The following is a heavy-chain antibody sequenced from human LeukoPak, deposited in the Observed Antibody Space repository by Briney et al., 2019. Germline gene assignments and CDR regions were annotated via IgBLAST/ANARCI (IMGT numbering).Heavy chain of an antibody. D-gene: IGHD3-22*01. J-gene: IGHJ4*02. CDR3: ARDNYYDSSAYYWGYFDY. V-gene: IGHV1-2*02. Sequence: ASVKVSCKASGCTFTGYHIHWVRQAPGQGLEWMGWINPNSGATKYAQKFQGGVTMTRDTSITTVYMELSRLTTDDTAVYYCARDNYYDSSAYYWGYFDYWGQGTLVTVSS. CDR2: INPNSGAT. CDR1: GCTFTGYH.